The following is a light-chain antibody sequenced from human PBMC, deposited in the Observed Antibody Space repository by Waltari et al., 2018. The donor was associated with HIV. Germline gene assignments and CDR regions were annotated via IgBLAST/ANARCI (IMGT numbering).Light chain of an antibody. CDR1: DPGRKS. CDR3: QMWHSSSDQEV. J-gene: IGLJ3*02. V-gene: IGLV3-21*04. Sequence: SYVLTQPPSVSVAPGETARITCDRSDPGRKSVHWYQQKPGRAPVLVSHYDHDRPSGIPERVSGSYSGTTATLTISRVEAEDEADYYCQMWHSSSDQEVLGGGTKLTVL. CDR2: YDH.